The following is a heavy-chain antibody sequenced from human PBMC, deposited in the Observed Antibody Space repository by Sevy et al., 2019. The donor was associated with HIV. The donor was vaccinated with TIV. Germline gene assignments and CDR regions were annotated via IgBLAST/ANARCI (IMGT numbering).Heavy chain of an antibody. Sequence: SETLSLTCIVSGASITTNYWSWIRQPAGKGLELIGRIYNRGNTDYNTNYNPSLESRVSMSIYTSKNQFTLNLSSVTVADTAVYYCARAVFSTSGTYYFDYWGQGTLVTVSS. CDR2: IYNRGNTDYNT. CDR1: GASITTNY. D-gene: IGHD5-12*01. J-gene: IGHJ4*02. CDR3: ARAVFSTSGTYYFDY. V-gene: IGHV4-4*07.